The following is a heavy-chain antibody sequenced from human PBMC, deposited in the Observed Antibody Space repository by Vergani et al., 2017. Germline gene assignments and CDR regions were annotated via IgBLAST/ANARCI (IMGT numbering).Heavy chain of an antibody. CDR2: IIPIFGTA. J-gene: IGHJ6*01. V-gene: IGHV1-69*01. Sequence: QVQLVQSGAEVKKAGSSVKVSCKASGGTFSSSSFTWVRQAPGQGLEWMGGIIPIFGTANYAQKFQGRVTITADESTSTAYMELSSLRSEDTAVYYCARDDGHGYNSLYYRGMDVWGQGTTVTVSS. CDR3: ARDDGHGYNSLYYRGMDV. D-gene: IGHD5-24*01. CDR1: GGTFSSSS.